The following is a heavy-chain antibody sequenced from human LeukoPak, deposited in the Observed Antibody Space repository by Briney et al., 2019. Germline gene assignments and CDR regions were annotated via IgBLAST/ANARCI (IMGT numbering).Heavy chain of an antibody. Sequence: ASVKVSCKAPGYTFTSYGISWVRQAPGQGREWMGWISAYNGNTNYAQKLQGRVTMTTDTSTSTAYMEQRSLRSDDTAVYYCARDQSMPHYGDYLYFDYWGQGTLVTVSS. D-gene: IGHD4-17*01. V-gene: IGHV1-18*04. CDR3: ARDQSMPHYGDYLYFDY. J-gene: IGHJ4*02. CDR1: GYTFTSYG. CDR2: ISAYNGNT.